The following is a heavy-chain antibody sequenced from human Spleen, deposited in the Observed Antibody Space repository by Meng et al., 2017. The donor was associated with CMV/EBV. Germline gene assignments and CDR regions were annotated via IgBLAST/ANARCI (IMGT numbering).Heavy chain of an antibody. CDR2: IIPIFGTA. V-gene: IGHV1-69*05. Sequence: TFSRCAIGWVQQAPGQGLEWMGRIIPIFGTANYAQKFQGRVTITTDESTSTVYMELSSLRSEDTAVYYCAREYNYGGNSGGSGWFDPWGQGTLVTVSS. CDR3: AREYNYGGNSGGSGWFDP. J-gene: IGHJ5*02. CDR1: TFSRCA. D-gene: IGHD4-23*01.